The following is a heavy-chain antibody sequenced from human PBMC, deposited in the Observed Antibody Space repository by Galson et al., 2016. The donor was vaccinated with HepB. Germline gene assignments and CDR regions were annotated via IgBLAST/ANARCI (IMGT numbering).Heavy chain of an antibody. D-gene: IGHD1-7*01. Sequence: TCTVSGGSISSGDYYWNWIRQHPGKGLEWIGFISYSGNTYYNPSLKSRVTISVDTSKNQFSLKLSSVTAADTAVYYCARDQRRLELLPRFDYWGQGTLVTVSS. J-gene: IGHJ4*02. CDR3: ARDQRRLELLPRFDY. CDR1: GGSISSGDYY. V-gene: IGHV4-31*03. CDR2: ISYSGNT.